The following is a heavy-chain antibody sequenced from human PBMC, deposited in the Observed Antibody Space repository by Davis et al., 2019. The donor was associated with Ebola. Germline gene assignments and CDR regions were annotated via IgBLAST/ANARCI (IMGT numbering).Heavy chain of an antibody. J-gene: IGHJ3*02. CDR3: ARLRKYYYDSSGYYGQADAFDI. CDR1: GGSINNYF. Sequence: MPGGSLRLSCTVSGGSINNYFWSWIRQPPGKGLEWIGNIHYLGNTYYNPSLKSRVTISVDTSKNQFSLKLSSVTAADTAVYYCARLRKYYYDSSGYYGQADAFDIWGQGTMVTVSS. CDR2: IHYLGNT. D-gene: IGHD3-22*01. V-gene: IGHV4-59*08.